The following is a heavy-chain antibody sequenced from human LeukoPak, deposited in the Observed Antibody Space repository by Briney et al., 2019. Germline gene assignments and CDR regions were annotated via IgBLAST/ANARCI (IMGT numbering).Heavy chain of an antibody. V-gene: IGHV3-23*01. CDR1: GFTFSSYA. J-gene: IGHJ4*02. Sequence: GGSLRLSCAASGFTFSSYAMSWVRQAPGKGLEWVSAISGNGGSTYYADSVKGRFTISRDNSKNTLYLQMNSLRAEDTAVYYCAKEQYYDFWTGYGRFDYWGQGTLVTVSS. CDR2: ISGNGGST. CDR3: AKEQYYDFWTGYGRFDY. D-gene: IGHD3-3*01.